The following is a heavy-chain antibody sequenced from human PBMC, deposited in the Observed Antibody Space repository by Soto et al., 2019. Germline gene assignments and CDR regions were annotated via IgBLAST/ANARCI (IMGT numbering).Heavy chain of an antibody. J-gene: IGHJ4*02. V-gene: IGHV1-18*01. Sequence: QVHLVQSGAEVKKPGASVKVSCKASVYTFTNSGIIWVRQAPGQGLEWVGWITAYTGNTNYAQNLQDRVTMTTATSTSTAYMELRSLRSDDTAVYYCARYYADYASDYWGQGTLVTVSS. D-gene: IGHD4-17*01. CDR3: ARYYADYASDY. CDR1: VYTFTNSG. CDR2: ITAYTGNT.